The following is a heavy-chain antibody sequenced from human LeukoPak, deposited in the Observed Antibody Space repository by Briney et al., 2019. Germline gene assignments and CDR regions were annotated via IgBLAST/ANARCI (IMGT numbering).Heavy chain of an antibody. J-gene: IGHJ4*02. V-gene: IGHV3-23*01. Sequence: PGGSLRLSCAASGFTFSDNYMSWIRQAPGKGLEWVSAISGSGDNTYYADSVKGRFTVSRDNSKNTLYVQMNSLRAEDTAVYYCAKDRRDGDQRRGATGQYFDYWGQGTLVTVSS. CDR1: GFTFSDNY. CDR3: AKDRRDGDQRRGATGQYFDY. D-gene: IGHD4-17*01. CDR2: ISGSGDNT.